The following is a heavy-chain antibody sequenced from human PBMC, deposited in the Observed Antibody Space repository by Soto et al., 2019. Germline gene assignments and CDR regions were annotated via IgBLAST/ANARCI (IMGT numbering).Heavy chain of an antibody. Sequence: QVQLVESGGGVVQPGRSLRLSCAASGFTFSSYAMHWVRQAPGKGLEWVAVISYDGSNKYYADSVKGRFTISRDNSKNALYLKMNSWRGEDAAVYYCARVSGYYTVVAHVPVFDNWGRGTLVTVSS. CDR2: ISYDGSNK. J-gene: IGHJ4*02. D-gene: IGHD3-3*01. CDR1: GFTFSSYA. V-gene: IGHV3-30-3*01. CDR3: ARVSGYYTVVAHVPVFDN.